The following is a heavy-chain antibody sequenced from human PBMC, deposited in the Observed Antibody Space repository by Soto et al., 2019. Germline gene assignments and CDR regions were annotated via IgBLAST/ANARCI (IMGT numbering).Heavy chain of an antibody. D-gene: IGHD2-2*01. V-gene: IGHV1-18*01. J-gene: IGHJ6*02. CDR1: GYTFTSYG. Sequence: QVQLVQSGAEVKKPGASVKVSCKASGYTFTSYGISWVRQAPGQGLEWMGWISAYNGNTNYAQKLQGRVTMTTDTSTSTAYMELRSLRSDDQAVYYCATYCSSTRCSPIYYYYGMDVWGQGTTVTVSS. CDR3: ATYCSSTRCSPIYYYYGMDV. CDR2: ISAYNGNT.